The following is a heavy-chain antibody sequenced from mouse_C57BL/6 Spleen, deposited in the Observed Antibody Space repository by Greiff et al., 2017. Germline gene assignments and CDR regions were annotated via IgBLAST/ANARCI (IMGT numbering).Heavy chain of an antibody. V-gene: IGHV1-18*01. CDR2: INPNNGGT. J-gene: IGHJ3*01. Sequence: VQLKQSGPELVKPGASVKIPCKASGYTFTDYNMDWVKQSHGKSLEWIGDINPNNGGTIYNQKFKGKATLTVDKSSSTAYMELRSLTSEDTAVYYCARGYYDYDEPWFAYWGQGTLVTVSA. D-gene: IGHD2-4*01. CDR3: ARGYYDYDEPWFAY. CDR1: GYTFTDYN.